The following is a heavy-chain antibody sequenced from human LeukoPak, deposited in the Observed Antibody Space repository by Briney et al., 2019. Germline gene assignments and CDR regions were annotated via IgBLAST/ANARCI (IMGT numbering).Heavy chain of an antibody. V-gene: IGHV1-2*02. Sequence: GASVKVSCKASGYTFTGYYMHWVRQAPGQGLEWMGWIDPNSGGTNYAQKFQGRVTMTRDTSISTAYMELSRLRSDDTAVYYCARRGCSSTSCRTADYWGQGTLVTVSS. CDR1: GYTFTGYY. J-gene: IGHJ4*02. D-gene: IGHD2-2*01. CDR2: IDPNSGGT. CDR3: ARRGCSSTSCRTADY.